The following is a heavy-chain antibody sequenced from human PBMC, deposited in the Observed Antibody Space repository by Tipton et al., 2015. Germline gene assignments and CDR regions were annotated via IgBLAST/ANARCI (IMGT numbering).Heavy chain of an antibody. CDR2: INPNGDRT. CDR1: GYIFSTYY. V-gene: IGHV1-46*01. D-gene: IGHD3-22*01. Sequence: QLVQSGAEGKKPGASVKISCKASGYIFSTYYIHWLRQAPGKGLQWVRWINPNGDRTFYSQTFQGRVFMTSDTSAGSVSMELSTLTSDDSAVYYCARAPSTGFYYGWGYYDYWGQGTLVTVSS. CDR3: ARAPSTGFYYGWGYYDY. J-gene: IGHJ4*02.